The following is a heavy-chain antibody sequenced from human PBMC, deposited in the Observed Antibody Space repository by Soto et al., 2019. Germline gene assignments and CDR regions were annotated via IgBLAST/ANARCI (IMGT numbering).Heavy chain of an antibody. Sequence: PSETLSLTCSVSDGSISSYYWSWIRQPPGKGLEWIGYIYYSGSTNYSPSLKSRVTISVDTSKNQFSLKLSSVTAADTAVYYCARRYGTVFDYWGQGTLVTVSS. CDR2: IYYSGST. J-gene: IGHJ4*02. CDR3: ARRYGTVFDY. D-gene: IGHD6-13*01. CDR1: DGSISSYY. V-gene: IGHV4-59*01.